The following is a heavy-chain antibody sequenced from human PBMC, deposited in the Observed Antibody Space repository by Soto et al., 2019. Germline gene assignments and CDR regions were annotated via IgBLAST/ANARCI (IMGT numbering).Heavy chain of an antibody. Sequence: GGSLRLSCAASGFTFSSYAMHWVRQAPGKGLEWVAVISCDGSNKYYADSVKGRFTISRDNSKNTMYLQMNSLRAEDTAVYYCARGLGHYYDSSGYYKSLDYWGQGTLVTVSS. V-gene: IGHV3-30-3*01. CDR1: GFTFSSYA. J-gene: IGHJ4*02. CDR3: ARGLGHYYDSSGYYKSLDY. D-gene: IGHD3-22*01. CDR2: ISCDGSNK.